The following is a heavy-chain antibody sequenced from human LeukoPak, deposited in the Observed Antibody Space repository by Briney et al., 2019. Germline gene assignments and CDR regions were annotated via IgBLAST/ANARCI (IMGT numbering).Heavy chain of an antibody. D-gene: IGHD3-10*01. CDR3: ARDRITMVRGDGMDV. CDR2: ISSSGSTI. Sequence: GGSLRLSCAASGFTSSSYEMNWVRQAPGKGLEWVSYISSSGSTIYYADSVKGRFTISRDNAKNSLYLQMNSLRAEDTAVYYCARDRITMVRGDGMDVWGKGTTVTVSS. J-gene: IGHJ6*04. CDR1: GFTSSSYE. V-gene: IGHV3-48*03.